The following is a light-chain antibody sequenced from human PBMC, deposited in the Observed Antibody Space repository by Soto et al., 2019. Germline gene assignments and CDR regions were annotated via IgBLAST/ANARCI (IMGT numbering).Light chain of an antibody. V-gene: IGKV1-5*01. Sequence: DIQMTQSPSTLSASVGDRVSITCRASQRIGSWLTWYQQKPGKVPKPLIYDASHLTSGVPSRFSGSGSGTEFTLSISSLQPDDFATYYCQHYYTYPYMFGQGTKVDIK. CDR1: QRIGSW. CDR3: QHYYTYPYM. CDR2: DAS. J-gene: IGKJ1*01.